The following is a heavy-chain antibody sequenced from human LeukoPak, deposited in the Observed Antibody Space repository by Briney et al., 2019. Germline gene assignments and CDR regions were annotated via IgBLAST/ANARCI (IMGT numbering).Heavy chain of an antibody. Sequence: SETLSLTCTVSGGSISNYYWSWIRQPPGKGLEWIGYIYYSGSTNYNPSLKSRVTISVDTSRNQFSLKLSSVTAADTAVYYCASGIAARPGFNYWGQGTLVTVSS. CDR3: ASGIAARPGFNY. V-gene: IGHV4-59*01. J-gene: IGHJ4*02. CDR1: GGSISNYY. D-gene: IGHD6-6*01. CDR2: IYYSGST.